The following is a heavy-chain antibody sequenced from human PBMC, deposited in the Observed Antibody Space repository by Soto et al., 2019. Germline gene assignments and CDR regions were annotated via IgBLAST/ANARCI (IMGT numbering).Heavy chain of an antibody. D-gene: IGHD4-4*01. CDR3: ARDHRRDSNYADY. CDR1: GGSISSGCYS. V-gene: IGHV4-30-2*01. Sequence: PSETLSLTCAVSGGSISSGCYSWSWIRQPPGKGLEWIGYIYHSGSTYYNPSLKSRVTISVDRSKNQFSLKLSSVTAADTAVYYCARDHRRDSNYADYWGQGTLVTVSS. CDR2: IYHSGST. J-gene: IGHJ4*02.